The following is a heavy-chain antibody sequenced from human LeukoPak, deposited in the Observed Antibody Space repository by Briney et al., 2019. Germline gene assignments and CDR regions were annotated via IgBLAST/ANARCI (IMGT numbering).Heavy chain of an antibody. CDR3: VRDVRSDVLLCFGELLLDY. CDR1: GFTFSSYW. D-gene: IGHD3-10*01. J-gene: IGHJ4*02. CDR2: INSDGSST. Sequence: PGGSLRLSCAASGFTFSSYWMHWVRQAPGKGLVWVSRINSDGSSTSYADSVKGRFTISRDNAKNTLYLQMNSLRAEDTAVYYCVRDVRSDVLLCFGELLLDYWGQGTLVTVSS. V-gene: IGHV3-74*01.